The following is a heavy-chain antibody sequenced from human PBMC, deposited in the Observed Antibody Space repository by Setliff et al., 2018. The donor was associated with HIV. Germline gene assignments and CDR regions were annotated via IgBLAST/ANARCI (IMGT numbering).Heavy chain of an antibody. V-gene: IGHV1-46*01. J-gene: IGHJ5*02. CDR1: GYTFTSHY. Sequence: ASVKVSCKASGYTFTSHYLHWVRQAPGQGLEWMGMINPSGGSASYAQKFQGRVTITADKSTSTAYMELSSLRSEDTAVYYCARYERDGYYDSSGYRFDPWGQGTLVTAPQ. CDR3: ARYERDGYYDSSGYRFDP. D-gene: IGHD3-22*01. CDR2: INPSGGSA.